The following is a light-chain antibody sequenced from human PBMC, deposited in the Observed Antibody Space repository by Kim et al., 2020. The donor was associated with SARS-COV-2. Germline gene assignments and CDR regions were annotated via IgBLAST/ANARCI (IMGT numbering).Light chain of an antibody. Sequence: GTGTLTCGSSAGPVTNGHYPHWFHQKPGQGPRTLIWDTKNRHSWTPARFSGSLLGGKAALTLSGAQPEDEAEYYCLLSYSGVRLFGGGTQLTVL. CDR1: AGPVTNGHY. CDR3: LLSYSGVRL. CDR2: DTK. J-gene: IGLJ2*01. V-gene: IGLV7-46*01.